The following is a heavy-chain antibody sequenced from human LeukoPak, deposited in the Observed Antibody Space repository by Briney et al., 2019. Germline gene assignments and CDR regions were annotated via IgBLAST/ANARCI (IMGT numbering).Heavy chain of an antibody. CDR2: IIPIFGTA. J-gene: IGHJ6*03. Sequence: GASVKVSCKASGGTFSSYAISWVRQAPGQGLEWMGGIIPIFGTANSAQKFQGRVTITADESTSTAYMELSSLRSEDTAVYYCAKERGYCSSTSCYRGYMDVWGKGTTVTVSS. D-gene: IGHD2-2*01. CDR3: AKERGYCSSTSCYRGYMDV. V-gene: IGHV1-69*13. CDR1: GGTFSSYA.